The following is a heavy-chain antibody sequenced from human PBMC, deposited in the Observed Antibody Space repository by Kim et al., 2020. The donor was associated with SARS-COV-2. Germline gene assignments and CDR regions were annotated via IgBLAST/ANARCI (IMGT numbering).Heavy chain of an antibody. CDR1: GFTFSSSA. Sequence: GGSLRLSCAASGFTFSSSAMSWVRQAPGKGLEWVSTISSGGNNTYYADSMKGRFTISRDNSKNTLYLQMNSLRAGDTAVYYCAKTGQLDSWGQGTPGTFSS. CDR2: ISSGGNNT. D-gene: IGHD5-18*01. J-gene: IGHJ4*02. V-gene: IGHV3-23*01. CDR3: AKTGQLDS.